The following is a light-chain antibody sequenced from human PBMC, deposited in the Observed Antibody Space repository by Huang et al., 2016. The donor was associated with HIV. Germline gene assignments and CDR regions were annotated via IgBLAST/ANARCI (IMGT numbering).Light chain of an antibody. V-gene: IGKV3-20*01. CDR2: GAS. J-gene: IGKJ1*01. CDR1: QSVTSNY. Sequence: EIVLTQSPGTLSLSPGEGATLSCRASQSVTSNYLGWYQQKPGQAPRLLIYGASIKASGSPDRFSGSGSGTDFTLTISRLEPEDFAVYYCQQYGTSWTFGQGTKVEIK. CDR3: QQYGTSWT.